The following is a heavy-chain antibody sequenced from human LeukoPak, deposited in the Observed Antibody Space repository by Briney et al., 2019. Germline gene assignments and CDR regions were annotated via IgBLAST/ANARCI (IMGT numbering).Heavy chain of an antibody. Sequence: SETLSLACTVSGGSISSYYWSWIRQPPGKGLEWIGYIYYGGSTNYNPSLKSRVTISVDTSKSQFSLKLSSVTAADTAVYYCARDRQRGLAAAGTRKNWFDPWGQGTLVTVSS. V-gene: IGHV4-59*01. CDR2: IYYGGST. J-gene: IGHJ5*02. D-gene: IGHD6-13*01. CDR3: ARDRQRGLAAAGTRKNWFDP. CDR1: GGSISSYY.